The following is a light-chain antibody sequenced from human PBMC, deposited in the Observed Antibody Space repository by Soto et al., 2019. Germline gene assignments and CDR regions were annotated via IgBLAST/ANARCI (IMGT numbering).Light chain of an antibody. J-gene: IGKJ2*01. CDR2: GAS. CDR3: QQYGSSPMYT. Sequence: EIVLTQSPGTLSLSPGERATLSCRASQSVSSSYLAWYQQKPGQAPRLLIYGASSRAPGSPDRFSGSGSGTDFTLTISRLAPEDFAVYYCQQYGSSPMYTFGQGTKLEIK. CDR1: QSVSSSY. V-gene: IGKV3-20*01.